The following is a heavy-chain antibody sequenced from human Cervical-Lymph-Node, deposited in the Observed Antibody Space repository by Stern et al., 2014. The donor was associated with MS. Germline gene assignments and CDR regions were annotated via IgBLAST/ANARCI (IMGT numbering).Heavy chain of an antibody. Sequence: EVQLVQSGAEGKKPGESLKISCKLSGYSFTIYYIAWVRQMPGKGLEWMGFIYPYDSDTTYSPSFQGQVTISADKSITTAYLQWSSLRASDTAMYYCARHVQGFDYWGQGTLVTVSS. J-gene: IGHJ4*02. V-gene: IGHV5-51*01. CDR2: IYPYDSDT. CDR3: ARHVQGFDY. CDR1: GYSFTIYY.